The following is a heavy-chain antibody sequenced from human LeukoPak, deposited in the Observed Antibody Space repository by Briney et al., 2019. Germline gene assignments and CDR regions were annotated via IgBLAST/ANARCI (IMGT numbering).Heavy chain of an antibody. Sequence: SETLSLTCAVYGGSFSGYYWSWIRQPPGKGLEWIGEINHSGSTNYNPSLKSRVTISVDTSKNQFSLKLSSVTAADTAVYYCARGLGTGYYDSSGYIPFDPWGQGTLVTVSS. CDR1: GGSFSGYY. V-gene: IGHV4-34*01. CDR2: INHSGST. J-gene: IGHJ5*02. CDR3: ARGLGTGYYDSSGYIPFDP. D-gene: IGHD3-22*01.